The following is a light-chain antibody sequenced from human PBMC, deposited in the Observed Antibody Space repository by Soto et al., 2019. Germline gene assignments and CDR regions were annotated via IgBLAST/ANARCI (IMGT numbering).Light chain of an antibody. Sequence: QSALTQPASVSGSPGQSISISCTGTSSDVGGYEHVSWYQQHPGKAPRLIIHDVSSRPSGVSNRFSGSKSGNTASLTISGLQTEDEADYYCSSYTGVSLYVFRTGTKLTVL. CDR3: SSYTGVSLYV. CDR2: DVS. J-gene: IGLJ1*01. CDR1: SSDVGGYEH. V-gene: IGLV2-14*01.